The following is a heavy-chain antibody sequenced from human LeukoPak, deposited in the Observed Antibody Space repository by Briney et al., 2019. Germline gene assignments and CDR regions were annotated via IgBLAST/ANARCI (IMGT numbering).Heavy chain of an antibody. J-gene: IGHJ6*03. V-gene: IGHV3-30*04. D-gene: IGHD6-13*01. CDR2: ISYDGSNK. Sequence: GGSLRLSCAASGFTFSSYAMHWVRQAPGKGLEWVAVISYDGSNKYYADSVKGRFTISRDNSKNTLYLQMNSLRAEDTAVYYCARTDSSSWFYYYYYYMDVWGKGTTVTISS. CDR1: GFTFSSYA. CDR3: ARTDSSSWFYYYYYYMDV.